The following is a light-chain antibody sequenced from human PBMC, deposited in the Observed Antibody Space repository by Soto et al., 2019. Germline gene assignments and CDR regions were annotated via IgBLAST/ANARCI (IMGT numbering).Light chain of an antibody. Sequence: QSVLTQPPSVSGTPGLRVNISCSGGISNIGKDTVNWYQQLPGTAPKLLMFNDDKRTSGVPYRFSGSRSGTSASLAISGLQSDDEAVYFCSTWDDSLNGWVFGGGTKVTVL. CDR3: STWDDSLNGWV. CDR2: NDD. CDR1: ISNIGKDT. J-gene: IGLJ3*02. V-gene: IGLV1-44*01.